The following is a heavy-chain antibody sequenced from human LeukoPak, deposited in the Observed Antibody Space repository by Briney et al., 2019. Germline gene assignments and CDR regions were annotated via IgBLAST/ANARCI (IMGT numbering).Heavy chain of an antibody. CDR2: IGGRGSNI. CDR3: ARVGGAYSYGVDV. D-gene: IGHD3-16*01. Sequence: GGSLRLSCAASGFTFSSYSMNWVRQAPGKGLEWVSYIGGRGSNICYADSVKGRFTISRDNAKNSVNLQMNSLRAEDTAVYYCARVGGAYSYGVDVWGQGTTVTVSS. V-gene: IGHV3-48*01. J-gene: IGHJ6*02. CDR1: GFTFSSYS.